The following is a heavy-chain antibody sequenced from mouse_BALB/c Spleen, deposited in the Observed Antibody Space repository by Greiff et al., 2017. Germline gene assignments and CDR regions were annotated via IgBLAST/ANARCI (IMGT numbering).Heavy chain of an antibody. J-gene: IGHJ2*01. CDR2: IYPGNGDT. Sequence: QVQLQQPGAELVKPGASVTMSCTASGYTFTSYNMHWVKQTPGPGLEWIGAIYPGNGDTSYNQTFKGKATLTADKSSSTAYMQLSSLTSEDSAVYYCVHSRYYYGSSDYFDYWGQGTTLTVSS. CDR1: GYTFTSYN. V-gene: IGHV1-12*01. CDR3: VHSRYYYGSSDYFDY. D-gene: IGHD1-1*01.